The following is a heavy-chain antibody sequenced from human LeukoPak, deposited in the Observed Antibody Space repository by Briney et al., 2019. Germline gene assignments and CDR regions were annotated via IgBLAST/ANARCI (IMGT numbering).Heavy chain of an antibody. CDR1: VDSSGITGYY. V-gene: IGHV4-39*01. Sequence: PSQTLSLTCTDSVDSSGITGYYCGWIRQPPGKGLEWLGSIFYSGTTFSNPSLTGRVTISVDRSNNQISLNLTSVTAADTAVYYCARHRPTSRYFDLSFEYWGQGNLVTVSS. CDR2: IFYSGTT. J-gene: IGHJ4*02. CDR3: ARHRPTSRYFDLSFEY. D-gene: IGHD3-9*01.